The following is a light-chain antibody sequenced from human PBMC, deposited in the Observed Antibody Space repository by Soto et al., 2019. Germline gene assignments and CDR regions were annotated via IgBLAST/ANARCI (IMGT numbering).Light chain of an antibody. CDR3: SSYTSSSPHVV. CDR2: DVS. V-gene: IGLV2-14*03. Sequence: QSVLTQPASVSGSPGQSITISCTATSSDVGGYKYVSWYQQHPGKAPKLMIYDVSNRPSGVSNRFSGSKSGNTASLTISGLQAEDEADYYCSSYTSSSPHVVFGGGTKLTVL. J-gene: IGLJ2*01. CDR1: SSDVGGYKY.